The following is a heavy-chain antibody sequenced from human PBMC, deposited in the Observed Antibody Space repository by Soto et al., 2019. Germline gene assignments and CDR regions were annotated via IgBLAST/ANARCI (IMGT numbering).Heavy chain of an antibody. CDR2: ISPYTGNT. V-gene: IGHV1-18*01. J-gene: IGHJ6*02. Sequence: QVQLVQSGDEVKKPGASVKVSCKASGYIFVNYGIAWVRQAPRQGLEWMGWISPYTGNTHSASKVQGRLTMTTDTXXRTGYMDLGSLTSDDTAVYYCVMVDNYVTPTPQDVWGQGTTVTVSS. CDR3: VMVDNYVTPTPQDV. CDR1: GYIFVNYG. D-gene: IGHD3-16*01.